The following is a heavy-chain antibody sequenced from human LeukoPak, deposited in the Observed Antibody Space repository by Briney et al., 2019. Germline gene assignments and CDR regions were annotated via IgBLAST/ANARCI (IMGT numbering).Heavy chain of an antibody. J-gene: IGHJ4*02. V-gene: IGHV3-74*01. CDR1: GFILSTYW. Sequence: GGSLRLSCAASGFILSTYWMHWVRQVPGKGLLWFSRINGDGKDTPYADSVKGRFTISRDNAKNMLYLQMNSLRVEDTGVYYCARGSSSGWPDYFDHWGQGALVTVSS. CDR2: INGDGKDT. CDR3: ARGSSSGWPDYFDH. D-gene: IGHD6-19*01.